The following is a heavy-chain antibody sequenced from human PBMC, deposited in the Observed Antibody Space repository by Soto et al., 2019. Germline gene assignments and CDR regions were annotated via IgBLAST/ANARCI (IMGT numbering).Heavy chain of an antibody. CDR3: TKWNGYGDS. CDR1: GFSLSTYG. V-gene: IGHV3-23*01. CDR2: FSGGSGTT. D-gene: IGHD1-1*01. J-gene: IGHJ4*02. Sequence: EVQLLESGGGLVQPGGYLRLSCAASGFSLSTYGVTWVRQAPGKGLEWVSGFSGGSGTTHYSDSVKGRFTITRDISESMVYLQMNSLRVEDTAMYYCTKWNGYGDSWGQGTLVTVS.